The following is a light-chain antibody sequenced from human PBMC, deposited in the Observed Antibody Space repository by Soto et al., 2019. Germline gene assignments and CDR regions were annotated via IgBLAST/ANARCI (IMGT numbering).Light chain of an antibody. CDR1: QSVSTN. J-gene: IGKJ2*01. CDR3: QQYHNWPPYT. V-gene: IGKV3-15*01. Sequence: EIVMTQSPATLSVSPGERATLSCRASQSVSTNLAWYQQKPGQAPRLLMYGASTRATGIPARFSGSGSGTEFTLTISSLQFEDFAVYYWQQYHNWPPYTFGQGTKLEIK. CDR2: GAS.